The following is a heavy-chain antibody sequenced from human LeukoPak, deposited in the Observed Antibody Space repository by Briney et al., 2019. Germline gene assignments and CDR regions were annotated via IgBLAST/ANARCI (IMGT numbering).Heavy chain of an antibody. J-gene: IGHJ4*02. V-gene: IGHV4-39*07. CDR2: IFYSGST. Sequence: PSETLSLTCTVSGGAISSSSYYWGWIRQPPGKGLEWIANIFYSGSTYYNPSLKSRVTISVDTSKNQFSLKLSSVTAADTAVYYCARSMVRGVSDYWGQGTLVTVSS. CDR3: ARSMVRGVSDY. CDR1: GGAISSSSYY. D-gene: IGHD3-10*01.